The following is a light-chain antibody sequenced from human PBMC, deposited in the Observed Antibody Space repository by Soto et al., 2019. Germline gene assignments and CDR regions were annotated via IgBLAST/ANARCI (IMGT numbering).Light chain of an antibody. V-gene: IGLV3-25*02. CDR3: QSSDDTGNYYL. J-gene: IGLJ1*01. CDR2: KDS. CDR1: KLSKQY. Sequence: YELTQTPSVSVSPGQTARITCSGDKLSKQYVYWYQQKPGQAPVLVIYKDSERASGIPERFSASSSGTTVTLTISGVRAEDEADYYCQSSDDTGNYYLFGTGTKVTVL.